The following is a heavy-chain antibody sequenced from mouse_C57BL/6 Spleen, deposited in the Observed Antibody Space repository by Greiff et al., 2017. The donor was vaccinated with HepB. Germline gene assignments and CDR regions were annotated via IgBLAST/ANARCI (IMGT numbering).Heavy chain of an antibody. CDR1: GYTFTSYT. Sequence: QVQLKESGAELARPGASVKMSCKASGYTFTSYTMHWVKQRPGQGLEWIGYITPSSGYTKYNQKFKDKATLTADKSSSTAYMQLSSLTSEDSAVYYCARSNGSSSYAMDYWGQGTSVTVAS. CDR2: ITPSSGYT. CDR3: ARSNGSSSYAMDY. V-gene: IGHV1-4*01. J-gene: IGHJ4*01. D-gene: IGHD1-1*01.